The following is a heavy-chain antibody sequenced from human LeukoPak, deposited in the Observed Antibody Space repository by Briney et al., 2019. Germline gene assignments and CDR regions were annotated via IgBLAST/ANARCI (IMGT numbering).Heavy chain of an antibody. CDR3: VVVVEPPDSDGFDV. CDR1: GFTFSSYW. V-gene: IGHV3-74*01. Sequence: GGSLRLSCAASGFTFSSYWMSWVRQAPGKGLVWVSLINADGSTTTYADSVKGRFTISRDNARNTVSLQMNSLTIEDTAVYYCVVVVEPPDSDGFDVWGQGTMITVSS. D-gene: IGHD1-14*01. CDR2: INADGSTT. J-gene: IGHJ3*01.